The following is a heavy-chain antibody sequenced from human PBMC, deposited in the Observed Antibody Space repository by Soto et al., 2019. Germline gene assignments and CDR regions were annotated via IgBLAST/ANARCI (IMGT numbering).Heavy chain of an antibody. J-gene: IGHJ6*02. CDR3: ARDRDGPPYYDFGSGYYPYYDYYYGMDV. D-gene: IGHD3-3*01. CDR2: ISYDGSNK. CDR1: GFTFSSYA. Sequence: PGGSLRLSCAASGFTFSSYAMHWVRQAPGKGLEWVAVISYDGSNKYYADSVKGRFTISRDNSKNTLYLQMNSLRAEDTAVYYCARDRDGPPYYDFGSGYYPYYDYYYGMDVRGQGTTATVSS. V-gene: IGHV3-30-3*01.